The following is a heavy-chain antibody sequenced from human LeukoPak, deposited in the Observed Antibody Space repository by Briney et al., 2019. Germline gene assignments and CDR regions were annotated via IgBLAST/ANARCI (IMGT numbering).Heavy chain of an antibody. CDR1: GGTFTIYA. CDR2: IIPILGIA. V-gene: IGHV1-69*04. CDR3: ARVGTRYGDEGYFDY. D-gene: IGHD4-17*01. J-gene: IGHJ4*02. Sequence: ASVTLSCTASGGTFTIYAISWVRQGPGQGLERMGRIIPILGIANYAQKFQGRGTITADKSTSTAYMELSSLRSEDTAVYYCARVGTRYGDEGYFDYWGQGTLVTVSS.